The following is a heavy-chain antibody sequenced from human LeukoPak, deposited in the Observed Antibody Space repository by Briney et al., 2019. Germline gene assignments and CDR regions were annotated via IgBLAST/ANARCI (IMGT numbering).Heavy chain of an antibody. J-gene: IGHJ4*02. CDR1: GYTFTSYG. Sequence: GASVKVSCNASGYTFTSYGISWVRQAPGQGLEWMGWISAYNGNTNYAQKLQGRVTMTTDTSTSTAYMELRSLRSDDTAVYYCARDLTYCGGDCYSGVWGQGTLVTVSS. CDR2: ISAYNGNT. V-gene: IGHV1-18*01. D-gene: IGHD2-21*02. CDR3: ARDLTYCGGDCYSGV.